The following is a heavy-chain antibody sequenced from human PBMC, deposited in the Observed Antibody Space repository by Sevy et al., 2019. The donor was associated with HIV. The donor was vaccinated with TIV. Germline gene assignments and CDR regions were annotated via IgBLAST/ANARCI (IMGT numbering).Heavy chain of an antibody. D-gene: IGHD3-10*01. CDR2: IIPIFATT. Sequence: ASVKVSCKASGGTFRSFAISWVRQAPGQGLEWMGGIIPIFATTNYTQQLQGRVTITADESTSTAYMELRSLGSEDTAVYYCAKEANYDNSGEYTGGDGFDFWGQGTMVTVSS. J-gene: IGHJ3*01. CDR3: AKEANYDNSGEYTGGDGFDF. V-gene: IGHV1-69*13. CDR1: GGTFRSFA.